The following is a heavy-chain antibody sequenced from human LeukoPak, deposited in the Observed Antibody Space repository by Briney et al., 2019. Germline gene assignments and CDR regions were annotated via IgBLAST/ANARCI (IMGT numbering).Heavy chain of an antibody. CDR2: ISSKNVI. CDR1: GFTFSRYS. J-gene: IGHJ6*03. V-gene: IGHV3-48*04. Sequence: GGSLRLSCAASGFTFSRYSMNWVRQAPGKGLEWVSYISSKNVIYYADPVKGRFTISRDNAKNSLYLQMNGLRAEDTAVYYCARPLESYYYMDVWGKGTTVTVSS. D-gene: IGHD3-3*01. CDR3: ARPLESYYYMDV.